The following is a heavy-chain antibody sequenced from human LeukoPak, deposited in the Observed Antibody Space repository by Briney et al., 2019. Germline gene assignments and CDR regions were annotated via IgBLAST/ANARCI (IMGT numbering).Heavy chain of an antibody. V-gene: IGHV3-30-3*01. CDR1: GFSFSIYA. J-gene: IGHJ4*02. Sequence: GGSLRLSCSASGFSFSIYAMHWVRQAPGKGPEWVAVVSHDGSTKYYADSVKGRFTISRDNSRNTIYLQMNSLGVEDTAVYYCARAVVNREDIDYWGQGTLVTVSS. D-gene: IGHD3-22*01. CDR3: ARAVVNREDIDY. CDR2: VSHDGSTK.